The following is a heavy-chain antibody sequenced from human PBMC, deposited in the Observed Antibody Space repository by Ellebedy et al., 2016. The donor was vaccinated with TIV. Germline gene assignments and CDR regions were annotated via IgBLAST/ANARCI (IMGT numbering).Heavy chain of an antibody. V-gene: IGHV3-23*01. CDR1: GLTFSSTA. Sequence: GGSLRLSCAASGLTFSSTAMSWVRQAPGKGLEWVSAISGSGLSTYYADSVKGRFTISRDSSKNTLYLQMKSLRAEDTAVYYCTKHGIGPHYYGMDAWGQGTTVTVSS. CDR3: TKHGIGPHYYGMDA. D-gene: IGHD1-26*01. J-gene: IGHJ6*02. CDR2: ISGSGLST.